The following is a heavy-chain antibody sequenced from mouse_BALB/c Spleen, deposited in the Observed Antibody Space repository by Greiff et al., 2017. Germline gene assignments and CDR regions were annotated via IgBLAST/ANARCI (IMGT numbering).Heavy chain of an antibody. CDR3: ARVLTGTIYWYFDV. CDR2: IFPGDGST. CDR1: GYTFTSYD. J-gene: IGHJ1*01. D-gene: IGHD4-1*01. V-gene: IGHV1S56*01. Sequence: VQLQQSGAELVKPGASVKLSCKASGYTFTSYDINWVRQRPEQGLEWIGWIFPGDGSTKYNEKFKGKATLTTDKSSSTAYMQLSRLTSEDSAVYFCARVLTGTIYWYFDVWGAGTTVTVSS.